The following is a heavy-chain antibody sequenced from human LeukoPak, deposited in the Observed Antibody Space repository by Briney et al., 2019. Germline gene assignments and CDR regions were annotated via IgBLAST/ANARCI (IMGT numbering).Heavy chain of an antibody. J-gene: IGHJ6*02. CDR1: GFTFSSYE. CDR2: ISSSGSTI. V-gene: IGHV3-48*03. CDR3: ARDGFDCSSTSCSAYYYYGMDV. D-gene: IGHD2-2*01. Sequence: GGSLRLSCAASGFTFSSYEMNWIRQAPGRGLEWVSYISSSGSTIYYADSVKGRFTITRDNAKNSLYLQMNSLRAEDTAVYYCARDGFDCSSTSCSAYYYYGMDVWGQGTTVTVSS.